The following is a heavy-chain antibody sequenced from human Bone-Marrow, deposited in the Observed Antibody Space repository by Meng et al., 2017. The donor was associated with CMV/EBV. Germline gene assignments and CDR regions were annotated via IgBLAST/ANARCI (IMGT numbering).Heavy chain of an antibody. Sequence: GESLKISCEASGFTFSNAWMSWVRQAPGKGLEWVSSISSSSSYIYYADSVKGRFTISRDNAKNSLYLQMNSLRAEDTAVYYCARDQAVGYDFWSGYHYYWGQGTLVTVSS. D-gene: IGHD3-3*01. V-gene: IGHV3-21*01. CDR1: GFTFSNAW. CDR3: ARDQAVGYDFWSGYHYY. CDR2: ISSSSSYI. J-gene: IGHJ4*02.